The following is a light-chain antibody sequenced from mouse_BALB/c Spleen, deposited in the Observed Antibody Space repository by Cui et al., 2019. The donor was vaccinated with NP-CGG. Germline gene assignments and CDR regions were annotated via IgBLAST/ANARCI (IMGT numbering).Light chain of an antibody. V-gene: IGLV1*01. J-gene: IGLJ1*01. CDR2: GTN. CDR3: ALWYSNHWV. CDR1: AGAVTTSNY. Sequence: AVTPQESAPTTSPGETVTLTCRSSAGAVTTSNYANWVQEKPDHLFTGLMGGTNNRAPGVPARFSGSLIGDKAALTITGAQTEDEAIYFCALWYSNHWVFGGGAKLTVL.